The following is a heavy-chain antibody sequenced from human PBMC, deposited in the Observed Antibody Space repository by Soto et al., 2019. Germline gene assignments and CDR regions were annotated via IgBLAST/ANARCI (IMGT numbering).Heavy chain of an antibody. V-gene: IGHV4-59*01. CDR1: GGSISSYY. D-gene: IGHD3-22*01. CDR3: ARIYYDSSGTFDY. Sequence: SETLSLTCTVSGGSISSYYWSWIRQPPGKGLEWIGYIYYSGSTNYNPSLKSRVTISVDTSKNQFSLKLSSVTAADTAVYYCARIYYDSSGTFDYWGQGTLVTVYS. CDR2: IYYSGST. J-gene: IGHJ4*02.